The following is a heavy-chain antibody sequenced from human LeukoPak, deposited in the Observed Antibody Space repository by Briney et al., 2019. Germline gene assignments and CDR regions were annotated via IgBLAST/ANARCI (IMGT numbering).Heavy chain of an antibody. J-gene: IGHJ4*02. CDR1: GGSISSYY. CDR3: ARNGYYSSDY. Sequence: SETLSLTCTVSGGSISSYYWSWIRQPPGRGLEWIGYIYYSGSTNYNPSLKSRVTISVDKSKNQLPLMLTSVTAADTAVYYCARNGYYSSDYWGQGTLVSVSS. CDR2: IYYSGST. D-gene: IGHD3-22*01. V-gene: IGHV4-59*03.